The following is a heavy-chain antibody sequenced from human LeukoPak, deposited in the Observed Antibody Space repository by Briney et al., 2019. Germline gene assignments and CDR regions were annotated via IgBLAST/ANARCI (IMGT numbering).Heavy chain of an antibody. D-gene: IGHD3-3*01. V-gene: IGHV4-34*01. CDR3: ARGRGGYYDFWSGYSEGAASDY. Sequence: TSETLSLTCAVYGGSFSGYYWSWIRQPPGKGLEWIGEINHSGSTNYNPSLKSRVTISVDTSKNQFSLKLSSVTAADTAVYYCARGRGGYYDFWSGYSEGAASDYWGQGTLVTVSS. CDR2: INHSGST. CDR1: GGSFSGYY. J-gene: IGHJ4*02.